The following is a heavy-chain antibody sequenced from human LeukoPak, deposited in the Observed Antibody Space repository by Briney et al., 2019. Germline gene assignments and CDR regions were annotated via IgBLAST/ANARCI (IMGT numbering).Heavy chain of an antibody. D-gene: IGHD6-6*01. Sequence: ASVKVSCKASGYTFTSYYMHWVRQAPGQGLEWMGIINPSGGSTSYAQKFQGRVTMTRDMSTSTVYMELSSLRSEDTAVYYCARRSIAARYFDYWGQGTLVTVSS. CDR3: ARRSIAARYFDY. J-gene: IGHJ4*02. V-gene: IGHV1-46*01. CDR2: INPSGGST. CDR1: GYTFTSYY.